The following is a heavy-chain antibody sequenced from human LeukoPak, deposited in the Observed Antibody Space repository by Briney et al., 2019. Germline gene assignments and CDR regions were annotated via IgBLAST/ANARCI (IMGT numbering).Heavy chain of an antibody. J-gene: IGHJ6*04. CDR3: ARVYSSSWYLYMVV. CDR2: INWNGGST. Sequence: GGSLRLSCAASGFTFDDYGMSWVRQAPGKGLEWVSGINWNGGSTGYADSVKGRFTISRDNAKNSLYLQMNSLRAEDTALYYCARVYSSSWYLYMVVWGKGTTVTVSS. D-gene: IGHD6-13*01. CDR1: GFTFDDYG. V-gene: IGHV3-20*04.